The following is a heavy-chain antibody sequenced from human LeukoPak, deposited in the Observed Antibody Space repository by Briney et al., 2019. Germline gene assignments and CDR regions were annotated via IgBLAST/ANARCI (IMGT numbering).Heavy chain of an antibody. D-gene: IGHD5-24*01. Sequence: SETLSLTCAVYGGSFSGYYWSWIRQPPGKGLEWIGEINHSGSTNYNPSLKSRVTISVDTSKNQFSLKLSSVTAADTAVYYCARRSWLNAFDIWGQGTMVTVSS. J-gene: IGHJ3*02. CDR3: ARRSWLNAFDI. V-gene: IGHV4-34*01. CDR2: INHSGST. CDR1: GGSFSGYY.